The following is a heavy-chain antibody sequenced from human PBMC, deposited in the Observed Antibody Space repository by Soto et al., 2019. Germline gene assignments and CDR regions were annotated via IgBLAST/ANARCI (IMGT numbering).Heavy chain of an antibody. Sequence: EVQLVESGGGLVQPGGSLRLSCAASGFTVSNNYMRWVRQAPGKGLEWVSLMYSGGATYYADSVKGRFTISRDNSKNTLYLQMNSLRAEDTAVYYCARDGAYNWVWGQGILVTVSS. J-gene: IGHJ4*02. V-gene: IGHV3-66*01. CDR1: GFTVSNNY. D-gene: IGHD1-1*01. CDR3: ARDGAYNWV. CDR2: MYSGGAT.